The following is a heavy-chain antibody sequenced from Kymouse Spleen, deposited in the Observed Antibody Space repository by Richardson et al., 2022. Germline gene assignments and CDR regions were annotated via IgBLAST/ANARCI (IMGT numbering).Heavy chain of an antibody. J-gene: IGHJ2*01. CDR2: IYYSGST. V-gene: IGHV4-61*01. CDR3: ARAHRGIAVAGTDWYFDL. Sequence: QVQLQESGPGLVKPSETLSLTCTVSGGSVSSGSYYWSWIRQPPGKGLEWIGYIYYSGSTNYNPSLKSRVTISVDTSKNQFSLKLSSVTAADTAVYYCARAHRGIAVAGTDWYFDLWGRGTLVTVSS. D-gene: IGHD6-19*01. CDR1: GGSVSSGSYY.